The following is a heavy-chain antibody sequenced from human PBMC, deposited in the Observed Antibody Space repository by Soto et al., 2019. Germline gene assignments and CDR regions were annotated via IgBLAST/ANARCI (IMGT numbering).Heavy chain of an antibody. CDR1: GFTFSTYW. CDR2: INSDGSRT. J-gene: IGHJ5*02. Sequence: PGGSLRLSCAASGFTFSTYWMHWVRQAPGEGLVWVSRINSDGSRTNYADSVKGRFTTFRDNAKNTVYLQLNSLTAEDTAVYYCAKVATGSYDWFDPWGQGTLVTVS. V-gene: IGHV3-74*01. CDR3: AKVATGSYDWFDP. D-gene: IGHD1-26*01.